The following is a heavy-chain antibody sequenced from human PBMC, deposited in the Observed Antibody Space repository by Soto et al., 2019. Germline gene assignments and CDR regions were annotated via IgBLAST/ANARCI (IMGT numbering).Heavy chain of an antibody. J-gene: IGHJ4*02. CDR1: GGSISSGGYY. V-gene: IGHV4-31*03. D-gene: IGHD4-17*01. Sequence: SETLSLTCTVSGGSISSGGYYWSWTRQHPGKGLEWIGYIYYSGSTYYNPSLKSRVTISVDTSKNQCSLKLSSVTAADTAVYYCARGGNWDYGYFDYWGQGTLVTV. CDR3: ARGGNWDYGYFDY. CDR2: IYYSGST.